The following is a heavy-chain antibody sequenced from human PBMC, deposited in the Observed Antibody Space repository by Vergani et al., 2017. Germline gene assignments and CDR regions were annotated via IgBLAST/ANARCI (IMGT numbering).Heavy chain of an antibody. D-gene: IGHD3-3*01. CDR1: GFTFSSYA. J-gene: IGHJ4*02. CDR2: ISYDGSNK. V-gene: IGHV3-30-3*01. CDR3: ARDYGVVIILPFDY. Sequence: QVQLVESGGGVVQPGRSLRLSCAASGFTFSSYAMHWVRQAPGKGLEWVAVISYDGSNKYYADSVKGRFTISRDNSKNTLYLQMNSLRAEDTAVYYCARDYGVVIILPFDYWGQGTLVTVSS.